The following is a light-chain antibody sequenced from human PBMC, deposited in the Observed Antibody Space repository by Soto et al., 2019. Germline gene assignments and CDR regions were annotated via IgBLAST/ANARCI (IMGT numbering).Light chain of an antibody. CDR2: WAS. J-gene: IGKJ1*01. Sequence: DIVMTQSPDTLAVSLCERATINCKSSQSLLYYSNFNNYLAWFQKKPGQPPKLLIYWASYRQSGVPARFSGSGSGTDFTLTINGLQAEDAAVYYCQESYSVSRTFGQGTKVDI. CDR1: QSLLYYSNFNNY. CDR3: QESYSVSRT. V-gene: IGKV4-1*01.